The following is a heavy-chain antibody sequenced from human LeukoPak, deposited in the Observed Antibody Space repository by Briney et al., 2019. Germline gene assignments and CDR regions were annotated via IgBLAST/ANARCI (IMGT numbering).Heavy chain of an antibody. J-gene: IGHJ4*02. CDR1: GFTFSRYS. D-gene: IGHD2-2*01. Sequence: GGSLRLSCAASGFTFSRYSMNWVRQAPGKGLEWVSSISSSSSFIYYADSVKGRFTISRDNAKNSLYLQMNSLRAEDTAVYYCTRDPPLGSCSTISCPHLDYWGQGTLVTVSS. CDR2: ISSSSSFI. CDR3: TRDPPLGSCSTISCPHLDY. V-gene: IGHV3-21*01.